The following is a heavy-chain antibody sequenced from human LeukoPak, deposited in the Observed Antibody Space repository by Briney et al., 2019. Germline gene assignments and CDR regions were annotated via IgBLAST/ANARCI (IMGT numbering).Heavy chain of an antibody. D-gene: IGHD1-1*01. CDR2: ISSSSSTI. CDR3: ARPGMGHTSPQERYYYYYYMDV. J-gene: IGHJ6*03. Sequence: QPGRSLRLSCAASGFTFSSYVMHWVRQAPGKGLEWVSCISSSSSTIYYADSVKGRFTISRDNAKNSLYLQMNSLRAEDTAVYYCARPGMGHTSPQERYYYYYYMDVWGKGTTVTVSS. V-gene: IGHV3-48*01. CDR1: GFTFSSYV.